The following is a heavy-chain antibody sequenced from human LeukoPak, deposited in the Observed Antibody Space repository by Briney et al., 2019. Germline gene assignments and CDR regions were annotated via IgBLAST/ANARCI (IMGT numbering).Heavy chain of an antibody. Sequence: SETLSLTCTVSGGSICSGSYHWGWIRQPPGKGLEFIGTLSYSGAIYYNPSLKSRVTISVDTSKNQLSLNMNSVTAADIATYYCATTRDLTGGGFDYWGQGTLVTVSS. J-gene: IGHJ4*02. D-gene: IGHD1-14*01. CDR3: ATTRDLTGGGFDY. CDR2: LSYSGAI. V-gene: IGHV4-39*01. CDR1: GGSICSGSYH.